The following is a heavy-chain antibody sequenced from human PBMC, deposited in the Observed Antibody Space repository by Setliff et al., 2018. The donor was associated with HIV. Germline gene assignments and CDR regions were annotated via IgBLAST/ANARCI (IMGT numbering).Heavy chain of an antibody. J-gene: IGHJ6*03. CDR1: GYSISDGYR. CDR2: MFHTGSA. Sequence: SETLSLTCLVFGYSISDGYRWGWIRQPPGKGLEWIGEMFHTGSADYNPSLKSRVSIYVDRSMDQFSLRLTSVTAADTAVYYCTRVNGDSPPNYYTDVWGKGTTVTVSS. CDR3: TRVNGDSPPNYYTDV. V-gene: IGHV4-38-2*02. D-gene: IGHD4-17*01.